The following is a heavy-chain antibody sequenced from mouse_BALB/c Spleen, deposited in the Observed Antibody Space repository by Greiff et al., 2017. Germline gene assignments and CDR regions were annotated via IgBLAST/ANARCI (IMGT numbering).Heavy chain of an antibody. D-gene: IGHD1-2*01. CDR2: IDPANGNT. CDR3: ARDYGSYFDV. CDR1: GFNIKDYY. J-gene: IGHJ1*01. Sequence: EVQGVESGAELVRPGALVKLSCKASGFNIKDYYMHWVKQRPEQGLEWIGRIDPANGNTKYDPKFQGKATITADTSSNTAYLQLSSLTSEDTAVYYCARDYGSYFDVWGAGTTVTVSS. V-gene: IGHV14-1*02.